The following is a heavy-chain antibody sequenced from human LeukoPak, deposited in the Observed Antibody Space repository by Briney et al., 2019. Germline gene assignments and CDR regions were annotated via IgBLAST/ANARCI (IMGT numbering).Heavy chain of an antibody. V-gene: IGHV1-69*13. CDR1: GGTFSSYA. Sequence: GASVKVSCKASGGTFSSYAISWVRQAPGQGLQWMGGIIPMLGTAIYAQTFQGRVTIIADESTNTAYMELSGLRSEDTAIYYCASLAAGYTDYFDYWGQGTLVTVSS. CDR2: IIPMLGTA. J-gene: IGHJ4*02. D-gene: IGHD6-13*01. CDR3: ASLAAGYTDYFDY.